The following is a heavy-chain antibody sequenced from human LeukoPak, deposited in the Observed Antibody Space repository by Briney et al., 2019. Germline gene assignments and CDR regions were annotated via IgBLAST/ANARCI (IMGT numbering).Heavy chain of an antibody. CDR2: INPNSGGT. V-gene: IGHV1-2*02. CDR3: ARAGLDLTGYYYYYMDV. J-gene: IGHJ6*03. Sequence: ASVKVSCKASGYTFTGYYMHWVRQAPGQGLEWMGWINPNSGGTNYAQKFQGRVTMIRDTSISTAYMELSRLRSDDTAVYYCARAGLDLTGYYYYYMDVWGKGTTVTVSS. CDR1: GYTFTGYY. D-gene: IGHD3-9*01.